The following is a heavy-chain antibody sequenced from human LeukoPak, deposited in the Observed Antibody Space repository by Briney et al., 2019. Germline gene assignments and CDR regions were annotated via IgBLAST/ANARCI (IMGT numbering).Heavy chain of an antibody. V-gene: IGHV4-59*01. J-gene: IGHJ4*02. CDR1: GGSISSYY. CDR2: IYYSGSA. CDR3: ARAQMSVDSSGYHGYFDY. D-gene: IGHD3-22*01. Sequence: SETLSLTCTVSGGSISSYYWSWIRQPPGKGLEWIGYIYYSGSANYNPSLRSRVTISVDTSKNQFSLKLSSVTAADTAVYYCARAQMSVDSSGYHGYFDYWGQGTLVTVSP.